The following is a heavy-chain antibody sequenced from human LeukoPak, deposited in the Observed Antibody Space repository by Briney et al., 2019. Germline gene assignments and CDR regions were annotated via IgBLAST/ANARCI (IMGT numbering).Heavy chain of an antibody. D-gene: IGHD3-3*01. CDR3: ARGLRFLGKGEDLAQGGTYYFDY. CDR1: GGSFSGYY. V-gene: IGHV4-34*01. J-gene: IGHJ4*02. CDR2: INHSGST. Sequence: SETLSLTCAVYGGSFSGYYWSWIRQPPGKGLEWIGEINHSGSTNYNPSLKSRVTISVDTSKNQFSLKLSSVTAADTAVYYCARGLRFLGKGEDLAQGGTYYFDYWGQGTLVTVSS.